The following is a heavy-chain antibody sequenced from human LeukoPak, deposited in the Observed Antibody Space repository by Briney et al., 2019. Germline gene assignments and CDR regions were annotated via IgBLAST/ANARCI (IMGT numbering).Heavy chain of an antibody. CDR1: GYSFTSYW. D-gene: IGHD2-2*01. CDR3: ARHDIVVVPAALEYFQH. CDR2: IDPSDSYT. J-gene: IGHJ1*01. V-gene: IGHV5-10-1*01. Sequence: GESLKISCKGSGYSFTSYWISWVRQMPGKGLEWMGRIDPSDSYTNYSPSFQGHVTISADKSISTAYLQWSSLKASDTAMYYCARHDIVVVPAALEYFQHWGQGILVTVSS.